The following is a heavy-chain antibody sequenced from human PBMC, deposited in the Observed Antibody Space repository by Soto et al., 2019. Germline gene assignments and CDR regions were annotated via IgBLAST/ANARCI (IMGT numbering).Heavy chain of an antibody. V-gene: IGHV1-58*01. D-gene: IGHD2-2*02. CDR2: IVVGSGNT. Sequence: SVKVSCKASGFTFTSSAVQWVRQARGQRLEWIGWIVVGSGNTNYAQKFQERVTITRDMSTSTAYMELSSLRSEDTAVYYCAAEYCSSTSCYTYYYYGMDVWGQGTTVTVSS. J-gene: IGHJ6*02. CDR1: GFTFTSSA. CDR3: AAEYCSSTSCYTYYYYGMDV.